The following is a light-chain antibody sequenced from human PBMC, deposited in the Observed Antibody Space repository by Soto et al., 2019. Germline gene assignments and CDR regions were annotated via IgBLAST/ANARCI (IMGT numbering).Light chain of an antibody. V-gene: IGLV2-14*01. CDR1: SSDVGGYNY. J-gene: IGLJ1*01. Sequence: QSALTQPASVSGSPGQSITISCTGTSSDVGGYNYVSWYQQHPGTAPKLMIYEVSHRPSGVSNRFSGSKSGNTASLTISGLPAEDEADYYCSSYTSSSPYVFGTGTKLTVL. CDR3: SSYTSSSPYV. CDR2: EVS.